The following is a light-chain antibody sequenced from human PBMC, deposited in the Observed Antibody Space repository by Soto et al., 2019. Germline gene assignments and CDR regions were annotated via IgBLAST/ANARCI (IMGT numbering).Light chain of an antibody. CDR2: GTS. V-gene: IGKV3-20*01. J-gene: IGKJ5*01. CDR3: QQYGNSPIT. CDR1: QTIGAY. Sequence: EIVLTQSPATLSLSPGERATLSCRASQTIGAYLGWYQQKPGQAPRLLIYGTSSRATGIPDRFSGSGSGTDFTLTISRLEPEDFAVYYCQQYGNSPITFGQGTRLEIK.